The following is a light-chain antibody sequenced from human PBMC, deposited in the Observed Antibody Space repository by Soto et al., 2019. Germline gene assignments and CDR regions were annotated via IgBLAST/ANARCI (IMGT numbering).Light chain of an antibody. CDR2: EVT. J-gene: IGLJ1*01. Sequence: ALTQPASVSGSPGQSITISCTGTSSDVGGYIYVSWYQQHPGKVPKLMIYEVTNRPSGVSNRFSGSKSGNTASLTISGLQADDEADYYCLSYTTSSTLVFGSGTKLTVL. CDR3: LSYTTSSTLV. CDR1: SSDVGGYIY. V-gene: IGLV2-14*01.